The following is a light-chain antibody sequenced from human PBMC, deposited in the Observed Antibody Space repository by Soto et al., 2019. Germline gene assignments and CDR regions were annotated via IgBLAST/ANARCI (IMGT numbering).Light chain of an antibody. CDR2: GAS. CDR1: QSVSSSY. CDR3: QQTFHSPRT. V-gene: IGKV3-20*01. Sequence: EIVLTQSPGTLSLSPGERATLSCRASQSVSSSYLAWYQQKPGQAPRLLIYGASSRATGIPDRFSGSGSETDFTLTISRLEPEDFAVYYCQQTFHSPRTFGQGTRLEI. J-gene: IGKJ2*01.